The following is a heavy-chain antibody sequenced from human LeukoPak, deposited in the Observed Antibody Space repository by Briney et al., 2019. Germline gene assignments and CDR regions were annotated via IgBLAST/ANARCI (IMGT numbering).Heavy chain of an antibody. D-gene: IGHD3-10*01. CDR2: INHSGST. CDR1: GGSFSGYY. J-gene: IGHJ4*02. V-gene: IGHV4-34*01. CDR3: AREGDYSPYFDY. Sequence: SETLSLTCAVYGGSFSGYYWSWIRQPPGKGLEWIGEINHSGSTNYNPSLKSRVTISVDTSKNQFSLKLSSVTAADTAVYYCAREGDYSPYFDYWGQGTLVTVSS.